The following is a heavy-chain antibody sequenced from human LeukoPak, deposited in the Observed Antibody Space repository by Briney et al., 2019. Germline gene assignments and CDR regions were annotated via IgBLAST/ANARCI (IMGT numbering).Heavy chain of an antibody. CDR3: ARAHPRSRYSSSSRWDY. CDR1: GFTFSSYS. Sequence: GGSLRLSCAASGFTFSSYSMNWVRQAPGKGLEWVSSISSSSSYIYYADSVKGRFTISRDDAKNSLYLQMNSLRAEDAAVYYCARAHPRSRYSSSSRWDYWGQGTLSPSPQ. CDR2: ISSSSSYI. J-gene: IGHJ4*02. V-gene: IGHV3-21*01. D-gene: IGHD6-13*01.